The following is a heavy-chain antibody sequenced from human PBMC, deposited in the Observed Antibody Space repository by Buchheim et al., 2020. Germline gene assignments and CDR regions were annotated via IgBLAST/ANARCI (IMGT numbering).Heavy chain of an antibody. CDR1: GYTFTSYY. Sequence: QVQLVQSGAEVKKPGASVKVSCKASGYTFTSYYVHWVRQAPGQGLEWMGIINPSGAGTSYSQKFQGRVTMTRATFTHTGYMELSSLRSEDTAVYYCARDRGAAAGTSPGYWGQGT. D-gene: IGHD6-13*01. V-gene: IGHV1-46*01. CDR3: ARDRGAAAGTSPGY. J-gene: IGHJ4*02. CDR2: INPSGAGT.